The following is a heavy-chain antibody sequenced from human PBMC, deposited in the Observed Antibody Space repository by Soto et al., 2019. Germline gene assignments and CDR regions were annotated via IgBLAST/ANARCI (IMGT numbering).Heavy chain of an antibody. CDR3: ARGPYYDFWSGYYNYYYGMDV. V-gene: IGHV4-34*01. CDR2: INHSGST. Sequence: LSLTCAVYGGSFSGYYWSWIRQPPGKGLEWIGEINHSGSTNYNPSLKSRVTISVDTSKNQFSLKLSSVTAADTAVYYCARGPYYDFWSGYYNYYYGMDVWGQGTTVTVSS. CDR1: GGSFSGYY. J-gene: IGHJ6*02. D-gene: IGHD3-3*01.